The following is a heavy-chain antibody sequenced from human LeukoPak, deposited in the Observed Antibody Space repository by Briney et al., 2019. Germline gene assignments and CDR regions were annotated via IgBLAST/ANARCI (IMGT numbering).Heavy chain of an antibody. V-gene: IGHV1-46*01. Sequence: ASVKVSCTASGYTFTSYYMHWVRQAPGQGLEWMGIINPSGGSTSYAQKFQGRVTMTRDMSTSTVYMELSSLRSEDTAVYYCARDQRGVIIIDYWGQGTLVTVSS. D-gene: IGHD3-10*01. CDR3: ARDQRGVIIIDY. CDR1: GYTFTSYY. J-gene: IGHJ4*02. CDR2: INPSGGST.